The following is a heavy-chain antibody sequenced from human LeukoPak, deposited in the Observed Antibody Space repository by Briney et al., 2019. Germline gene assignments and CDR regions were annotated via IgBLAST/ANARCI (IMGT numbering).Heavy chain of an antibody. D-gene: IGHD6-13*01. CDR3: ARIGAGSFRDY. CDR2: ISGSGGST. Sequence: GGSLRLSCAASGFTFSSYAMSWVRQAPGKGLEWVSAISGSGGSTYYADSVKGRFAISRDNSKNTLYLQMNSLRAEDTAVYYCARIGAGSFRDYWGQGTLVTVSS. CDR1: GFTFSSYA. J-gene: IGHJ4*02. V-gene: IGHV3-23*01.